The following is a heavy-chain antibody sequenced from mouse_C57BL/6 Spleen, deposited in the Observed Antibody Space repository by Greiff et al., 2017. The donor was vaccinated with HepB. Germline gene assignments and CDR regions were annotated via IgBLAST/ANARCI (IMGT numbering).Heavy chain of an antibody. V-gene: IGHV1-82*01. J-gene: IGHJ2*01. CDR1: GYAFSSSW. D-gene: IGHD1-1*01. CDR2: IYPGDGDT. Sequence: QVQLQQSGPELVKPGASVKISCKASGYAFSSSWMNWVKQRPGKGLEWIGRIYPGDGDTNYNGKFKGKATLTADKSSSTAYMQLSSLTSEDSAVYFCARWFTTVLVKGYFDYWGQGTTLTVSS. CDR3: ARWFTTVLVKGYFDY.